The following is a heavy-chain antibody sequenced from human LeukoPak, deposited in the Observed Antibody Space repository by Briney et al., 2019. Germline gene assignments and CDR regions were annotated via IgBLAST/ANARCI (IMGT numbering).Heavy chain of an antibody. CDR3: AREDLEIRYSSSWYEGYNWFDP. Sequence: ASVKVSCKASGYTFTGYYMHWVRQAPGQGREWMGRINPNSGGTNYAQKFQGRVTMTRDTSISTAYMELSRLRSDDTAVYYCAREDLEIRYSSSWYEGYNWFDPWGQGTLVTVSS. V-gene: IGHV1-2*06. CDR2: INPNSGGT. CDR1: GYTFTGYY. D-gene: IGHD6-13*01. J-gene: IGHJ5*02.